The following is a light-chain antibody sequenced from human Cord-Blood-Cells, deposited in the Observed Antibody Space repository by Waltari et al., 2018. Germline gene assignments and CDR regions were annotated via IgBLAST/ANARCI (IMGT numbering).Light chain of an antibody. Sequence: EIVLSQSPGTLSLSPGERDTLSCRASQSVSSSYVAWYQQKPGQAPRLLIYGASSRATGIPDRFSGSGSGTDFTLTISRLEPEDFAVYYCQQYGSSPRTFGGGTKVEIK. J-gene: IGKJ4*01. CDR3: QQYGSSPRT. V-gene: IGKV3-20*01. CDR2: GAS. CDR1: QSVSSSY.